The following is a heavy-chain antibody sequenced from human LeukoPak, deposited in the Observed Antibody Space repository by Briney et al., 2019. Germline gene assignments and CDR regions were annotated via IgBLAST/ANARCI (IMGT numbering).Heavy chain of an antibody. CDR1: GGSISSGGYY. CDR3: ASLPETEYDSSGLLGYP. D-gene: IGHD3-22*01. CDR2: IYYSGST. J-gene: IGHJ5*02. V-gene: IGHV4-31*03. Sequence: KPSETLSLTCTVSGGSISSGGYYWSWIRQHPGKGLEWIGYIYYSGSTYYNPSLKSRVTISVDKSKNQFSLKLSSVTAADTAVYYCASLPETEYDSSGLLGYPWGQGTLVTVSS.